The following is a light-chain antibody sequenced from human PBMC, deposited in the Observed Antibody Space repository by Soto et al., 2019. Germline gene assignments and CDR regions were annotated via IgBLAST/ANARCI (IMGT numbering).Light chain of an antibody. CDR1: QSISSFY. CDR3: QQCGWEPRT. J-gene: IGKJ1*01. V-gene: IGKV3-20*01. CDR2: DAS. Sequence: EIVLTQSPGTLSLSPGERATLSCRASQSISSFYLAWYQQTPGQAPRLLIYDASSRAAGIPDRFSGGGSGTDFTLTISRLEPEDFGVYYCQQCGWEPRTFGKGTKVDIK.